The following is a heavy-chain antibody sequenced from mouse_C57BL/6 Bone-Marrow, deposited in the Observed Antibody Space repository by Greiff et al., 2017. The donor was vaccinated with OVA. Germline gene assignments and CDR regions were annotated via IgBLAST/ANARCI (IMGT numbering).Heavy chain of an antibody. CDR3: ARDGDYGRSYDTMDY. CDR2: IYPRSGNT. J-gene: IGHJ4*01. CDR1: GYTFTSYG. D-gene: IGHD1-1*01. Sequence: QVQLQQSGAELARPGASVKLSCKASGYTFTSYGISWVKQRTGQGLEWIGEIYPRSGNTYYNQKFKGKATLTVDKSSSTTYIELRRLTSEDTAVYFCARDGDYGRSYDTMDYWGQGTSVTVSS. V-gene: IGHV1-81*01.